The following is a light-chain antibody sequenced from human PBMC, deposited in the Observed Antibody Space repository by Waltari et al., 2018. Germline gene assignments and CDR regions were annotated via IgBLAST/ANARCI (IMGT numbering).Light chain of an antibody. CDR1: QSVLYSSNNKNY. CDR3: QQYYSTPET. J-gene: IGKJ1*01. Sequence: DIVMTQSPDSLAVSLGERATINCKSSQSVLYSSNNKNYLAWYQQKPGQPPKLLIYWASTRESGVPDRFSGGGSGTDFTLTISSLQAEDVAVYYCQQYYSTPETFGQGTKVEIK. CDR2: WAS. V-gene: IGKV4-1*01.